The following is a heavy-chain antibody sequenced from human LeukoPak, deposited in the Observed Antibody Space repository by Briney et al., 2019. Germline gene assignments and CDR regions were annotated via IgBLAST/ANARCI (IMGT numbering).Heavy chain of an antibody. CDR2: IYYSGST. Sequence: PSETLSLTCTVSGGSISSYYWNWIRQPPGKGLEWIGYIYYSGSTNYNPSLKSRVTISVDRSKNQFSLKLSSVTAADTAVYYCAREVRGSGSDYFDYWGQGTLVTVSS. CDR3: AREVRGSGSDYFDY. CDR1: GGSISSYY. J-gene: IGHJ4*02. V-gene: IGHV4-59*12. D-gene: IGHD3-10*01.